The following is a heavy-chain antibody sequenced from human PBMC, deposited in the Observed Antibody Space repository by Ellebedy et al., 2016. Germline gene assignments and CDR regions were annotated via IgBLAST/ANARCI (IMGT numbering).Heavy chain of an antibody. J-gene: IGHJ4*02. Sequence: SETLSLTCTVSGGSISSYYWSWIRQPPGKGLEWIGYIYYSGSTNYNPSLKSRVTISVDTSKNQFSLKLSSVTAADTAVYYCARADSGYSYGLYFDYWGQGTLVTVSS. D-gene: IGHD5-18*01. CDR1: GGSISSYY. CDR2: IYYSGST. CDR3: ARADSGYSYGLYFDY. V-gene: IGHV4-59*01.